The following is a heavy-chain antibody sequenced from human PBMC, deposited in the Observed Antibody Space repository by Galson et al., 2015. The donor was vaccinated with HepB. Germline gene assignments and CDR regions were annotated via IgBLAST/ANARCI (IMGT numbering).Heavy chain of an antibody. CDR1: GYSFTSYY. CDR3: ARDRFPPPILLWFGGNEGMDV. D-gene: IGHD3-10*01. CDR2: INPSGGAT. V-gene: IGHV1-46*01. Sequence: SCKASGYSFTSYYMQWVRQAPGQGLEWMGVINPSGGATNYAQKFQGRVTLTRDTSTTTVYMELSSLRSEDTAVYYCARDRFPPPILLWFGGNEGMDVWGQGTTVTVSS. J-gene: IGHJ6*02.